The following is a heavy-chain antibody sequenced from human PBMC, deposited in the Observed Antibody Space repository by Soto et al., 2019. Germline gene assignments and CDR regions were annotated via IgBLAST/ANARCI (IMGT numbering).Heavy chain of an antibody. CDR3: ASDGGAY. V-gene: IGHV3-30-3*01. D-gene: IGHD3-16*01. Sequence: QVQLVESGGGVVQPGRSLRLSCAASGFTFSSYAMHWVRRAPGKGLEWMAVMSYDGSNKYYADSVKGRFTISRDNSKNTLYLQMNSLRPEDTALYYCASDGGAYWGQGTLVIVSS. J-gene: IGHJ4*02. CDR1: GFTFSSYA. CDR2: MSYDGSNK.